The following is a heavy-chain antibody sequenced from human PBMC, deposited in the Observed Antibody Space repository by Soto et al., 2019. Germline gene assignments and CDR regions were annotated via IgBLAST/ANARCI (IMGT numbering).Heavy chain of an antibody. CDR2: IYYSGST. D-gene: IGHD6-13*01. Sequence: PSETLSLTCTVSGGSISSGGYYWIWLRHHPGKGLEWIRYIYYSGSTYYNPSLKSRVTISVDTSKNQFSLKLSSVTAADTAVYYCAREDSSSGYGYFDYWGQGTLVTVPS. CDR1: GGSISSGGYY. V-gene: IGHV4-31*03. J-gene: IGHJ4*02. CDR3: AREDSSSGYGYFDY.